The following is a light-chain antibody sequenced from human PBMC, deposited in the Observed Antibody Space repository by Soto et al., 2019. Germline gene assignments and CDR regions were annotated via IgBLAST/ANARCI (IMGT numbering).Light chain of an antibody. J-gene: IGLJ2*01. Sequence: QSALTQPASVSGSPGQSITISCTGTSSDVGGYHYVSWYQQHPGKAPKLMIYDVSNRPSGVSNLLSGSKSSNTASLTVAGLQAEDEADYYCSSYTTSSTLGHVVFGGGTKLTVL. V-gene: IGLV2-14*01. CDR2: DVS. CDR3: SSYTTSSTLGHVV. CDR1: SSDVGGYHY.